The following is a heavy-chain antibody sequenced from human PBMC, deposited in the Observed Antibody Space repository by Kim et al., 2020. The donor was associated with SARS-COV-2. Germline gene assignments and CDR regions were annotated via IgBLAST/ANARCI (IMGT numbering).Heavy chain of an antibody. CDR2: ISNSGST. V-gene: IGHV4-31*03. CDR3: ARGKTFGDFTYHYYYYGMDV. D-gene: IGHD3-10*01. Sequence: SETLSLTCTVSGGSISNGVYYWSWIRQHPGKGLEWIGYISNSGSTYFSPSLKSRLTMSVDTSKNQFSLNLSSVTAADTAVYYCARGKTFGDFTYHYYYYGMDVWGQGTTVTVSS. CDR1: GGSISNGVYY. J-gene: IGHJ6*02.